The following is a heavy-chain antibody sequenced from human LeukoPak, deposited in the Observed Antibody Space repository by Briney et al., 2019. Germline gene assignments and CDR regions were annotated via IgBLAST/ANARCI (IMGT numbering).Heavy chain of an antibody. D-gene: IGHD6-6*01. Sequence: GGSLRLSCAASGFTFSSYAMSWVRQAPGKGLEWVPAISGSGGSTYYADSVKGRFTISRDNSKNTLYLQMNSLRAEDTAVYYCAKGGSGIAARRIYYYYYYMDVWGKGTTVTVSS. CDR3: AKGGSGIAARRIYYYYYYMDV. J-gene: IGHJ6*03. CDR2: ISGSGGST. V-gene: IGHV3-23*01. CDR1: GFTFSSYA.